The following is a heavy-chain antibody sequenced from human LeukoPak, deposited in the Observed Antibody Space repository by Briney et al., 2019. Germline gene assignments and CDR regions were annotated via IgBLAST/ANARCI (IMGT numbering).Heavy chain of an antibody. J-gene: IGHJ6*03. Sequence: GGSLRLSCAASGFTFSSYAMHWVRQAPGKGLEWVAVISYDGSNKYYADSVKGRFTISRDNSKNTLYLQMNSLRAEDTAVYYCARPPNSGSYYLPRYYYYYMDVWGKGTTVTVSS. D-gene: IGHD1-26*01. V-gene: IGHV3-30-3*01. CDR3: ARPPNSGSYYLPRYYYYYMDV. CDR1: GFTFSSYA. CDR2: ISYDGSNK.